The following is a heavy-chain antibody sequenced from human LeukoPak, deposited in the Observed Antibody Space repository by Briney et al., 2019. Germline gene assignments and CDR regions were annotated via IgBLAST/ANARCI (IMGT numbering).Heavy chain of an antibody. CDR1: GYTFTSYG. CDR3: ARGDCSRGSCYLLDH. J-gene: IGHJ4*02. V-gene: IGHV1-18*01. Sequence: ASVKVSCKASGYTFTSYGISWVRQAPGQGLEWMGWISAYNGNTNYAQKLQGRVTMTTDTSTSTAYMELRSLRSEDTAVYYCARGDCSRGSCYLLDHWGQGTLVTVSS. CDR2: ISAYNGNT. D-gene: IGHD2-15*01.